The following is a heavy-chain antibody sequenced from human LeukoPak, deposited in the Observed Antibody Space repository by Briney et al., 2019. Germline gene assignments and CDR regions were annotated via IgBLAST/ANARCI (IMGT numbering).Heavy chain of an antibody. Sequence: PSETLFLTCSVSGGSISSYYWSWIRQPPGKGLEWIGYLYYSGSTNSNPSLKSRVTMSVDTSKNQFSLKLRSVTAADTAVYYCVRGGSGISNAFDIWGQGTMVTVSS. J-gene: IGHJ3*02. CDR1: GGSISSYY. D-gene: IGHD3-10*01. V-gene: IGHV4-59*01. CDR3: VRGGSGISNAFDI. CDR2: LYYSGST.